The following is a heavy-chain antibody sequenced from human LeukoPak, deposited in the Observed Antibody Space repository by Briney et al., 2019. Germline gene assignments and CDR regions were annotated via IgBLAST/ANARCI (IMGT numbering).Heavy chain of an antibody. V-gene: IGHV1-2*02. J-gene: IGHJ4*02. CDR3: ARVGDGYNDYFDY. CDR1: GYTFTGYY. CDR2: INPNSGGT. Sequence: ASVKLSCKASGYTFTGYYMHWVRQAPGQGLEWMGWINPNSGGTNYAQKFQGRVTMTRDTSISTAYMELSRLRSDDTAVYYCARVGDGYNDYFDYWGQGTLVTVSS. D-gene: IGHD5-24*01.